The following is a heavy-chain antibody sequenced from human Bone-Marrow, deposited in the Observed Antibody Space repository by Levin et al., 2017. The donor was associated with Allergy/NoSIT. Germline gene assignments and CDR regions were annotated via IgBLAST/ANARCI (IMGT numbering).Heavy chain of an antibody. CDR3: AKGGHSSGYWSHALDV. CDR2: ISWNSDYI. V-gene: IGHV3-9*01. J-gene: IGHJ3*01. CDR1: GFTFDVYS. Sequence: PGGSLRLSCAASGFTFDVYSMHWVRQAPGKCLEWVSSISWNSDYIGYADSVKGRLTISRDNAKNVLSLQMNSLRPEDTALYYCAKGGHSSGYWSHALDVWGQGTMVTVSS. D-gene: IGHD3-22*01.